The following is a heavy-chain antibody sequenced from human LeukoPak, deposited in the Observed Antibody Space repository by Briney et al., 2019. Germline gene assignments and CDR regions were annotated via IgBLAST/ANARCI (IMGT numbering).Heavy chain of an antibody. D-gene: IGHD4/OR15-4a*01. CDR1: KFNFNSYG. CDR3: AKEYGAYYFDY. J-gene: IGHJ4*02. V-gene: IGHV3-30*18. Sequence: GGSLRLSCTTSKFNFNSYGMHWVRQAPGKGLEWVAVISYDGSNKYYADSVKGRFTISRDNSKNTLYLQMNSLRAEDTAVYYCAKEYGAYYFDYWGQGTLVTVSS. CDR2: ISYDGSNK.